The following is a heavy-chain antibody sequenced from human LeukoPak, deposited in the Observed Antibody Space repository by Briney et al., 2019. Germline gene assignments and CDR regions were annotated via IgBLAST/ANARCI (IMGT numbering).Heavy chain of an antibody. Sequence: SETLSLTCTVSGVSIRSHYWICIRQPPGKGLEWIGHISYSGRTIYNPSLKSRVTILPDTTKNQFSLRLSSVTAADTAVYYSARDGEGDEVWDYWGQGTLVTVSS. CDR2: ISYSGRT. V-gene: IGHV4-59*11. CDR1: GVSIRSHY. J-gene: IGHJ4*02. D-gene: IGHD7-27*01. CDR3: ARDGEGDEVWDY.